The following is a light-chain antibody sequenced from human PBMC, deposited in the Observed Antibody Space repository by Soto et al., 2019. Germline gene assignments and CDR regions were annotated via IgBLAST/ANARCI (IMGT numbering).Light chain of an antibody. CDR2: GAS. CDR1: QSVSSN. J-gene: IGKJ1*01. CDR3: QQYNNWPRT. V-gene: IGKV3-15*01. Sequence: ETAMAQSPATLSLSPGERATLSCRASQSVSSNLAWYQQKPGQAPRLLIYGASTRATGTAARFSGSGSGTDFTLTISSLQSEDVAVYYCQQYNNWPRTFGQGTKVEFK.